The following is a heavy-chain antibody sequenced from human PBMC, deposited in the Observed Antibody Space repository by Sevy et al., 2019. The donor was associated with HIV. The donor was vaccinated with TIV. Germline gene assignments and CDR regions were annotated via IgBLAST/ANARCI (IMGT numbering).Heavy chain of an antibody. Sequence: GGSLRLSCAASGFTFGDYAMNWVRRPPGKGLEWVSGISWNGGFIVYAASVEGRFTISRDNAKNSLHLQMNSLGAEDTALYYCARDLEGNLAVAALWGQGTLVTVSS. D-gene: IGHD6-19*01. J-gene: IGHJ4*02. CDR1: GFTFGDYA. CDR2: ISWNGGFI. V-gene: IGHV3-9*01. CDR3: ARDLEGNLAVAAL.